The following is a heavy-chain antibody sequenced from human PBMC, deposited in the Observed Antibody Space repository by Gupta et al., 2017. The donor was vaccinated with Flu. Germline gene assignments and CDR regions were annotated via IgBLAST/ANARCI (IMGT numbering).Heavy chain of an antibody. Sequence: QLQLQESGPGLVKPSETLSLICTVSGGSISDTSYYWGWIRQPPGKGLEWIGNVGYSGNTFYNPSLKSRVTISVDTSKNQFSLKLSSVTAADTAVYYCARRITYGETFDYWGQGSLVTVSS. CDR2: VGYSGNT. V-gene: IGHV4-39*01. D-gene: IGHD2/OR15-2a*01. J-gene: IGHJ4*02. CDR3: ARRITYGETFDY. CDR1: GGSISDTSYY.